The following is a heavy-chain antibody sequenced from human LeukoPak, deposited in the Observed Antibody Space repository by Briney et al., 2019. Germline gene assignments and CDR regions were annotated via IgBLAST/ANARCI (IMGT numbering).Heavy chain of an antibody. CDR3: ARVIAVAGRPIDY. J-gene: IGHJ4*02. CDR1: GGSLSSSNW. V-gene: IGHV4-4*02. CDR2: IYHSGST. D-gene: IGHD6-19*01. Sequence: SGTLSLTCAVSGGSLSSSNWWSWVRQPPGKGLEWIGEIYHSGSTNYNPSLKSRVTISVDKSKNQFSLKLSSVTAADTAVYYCARVIAVAGRPIDYWGQGTLVTVSS.